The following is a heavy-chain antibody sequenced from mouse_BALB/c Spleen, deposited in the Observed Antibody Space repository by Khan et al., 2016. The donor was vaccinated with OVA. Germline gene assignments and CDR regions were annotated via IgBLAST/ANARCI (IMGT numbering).Heavy chain of an antibody. V-gene: IGHV14-3*02. D-gene: IGHD1-1*01. CDR2: IDPANGNT. J-gene: IGHJ2*01. Sequence: VQLQQSGAELVKPGASVKLSCTLSGFNIKDTYMHWVKQRPEQGLEWIGRIDPANGNTKYDPKFQGKATITADTSSNTAYLQLSSLTSEDTAVYYGATYYYGSSRYFDYWSQGTTLTVSS. CDR1: GFNIKDTY. CDR3: ATYYYGSSRYFDY.